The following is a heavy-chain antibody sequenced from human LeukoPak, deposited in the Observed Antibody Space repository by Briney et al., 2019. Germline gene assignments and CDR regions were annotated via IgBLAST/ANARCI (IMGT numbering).Heavy chain of an antibody. CDR2: INHSGST. D-gene: IGHD2-2*01. CDR1: GGSFSGYY. Sequence: PSETLSLTCAVYGGSFSGYYWSWIRQPPGKGLEWIGEINHSGSTNYNPSLKSRVTISVDTSKNQFSLKLSSVTAADTAVYYCARYPVRGGPFDYWGQGTLVTVSS. CDR3: ARYPVRGGPFDY. J-gene: IGHJ4*02. V-gene: IGHV4-34*01.